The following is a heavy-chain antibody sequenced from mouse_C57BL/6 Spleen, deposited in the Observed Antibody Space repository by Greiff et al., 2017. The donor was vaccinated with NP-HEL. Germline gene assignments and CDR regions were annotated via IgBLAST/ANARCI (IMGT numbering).Heavy chain of an antibody. CDR1: GYAFSSSW. CDR3: ARTAQAGSPFAY. V-gene: IGHV1-82*01. J-gene: IGHJ3*01. D-gene: IGHD3-2*02. Sequence: QVQLQQSGPELVKPGASVKISCKASGYAFSSSWMNWVKQRPGKGLEWIGRIYPGDGDTNYNGKFKGKATLTADKSSSTAYMQLSSLTSEDSAVYFCARTAQAGSPFAYWGQGTLVTVSA. CDR2: IYPGDGDT.